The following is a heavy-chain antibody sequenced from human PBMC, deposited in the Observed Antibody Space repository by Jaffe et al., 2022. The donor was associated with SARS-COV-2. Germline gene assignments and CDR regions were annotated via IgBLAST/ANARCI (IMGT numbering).Heavy chain of an antibody. J-gene: IGHJ6*02. CDR3: ARETVTTPRNYYGMDV. CDR1: GFTFTSYS. Sequence: EVQLVESGGDLVQPGGSLRLSCAASGFTFTSYSMNWVRQAPGKGLEWVSYITSSGTPIYYADSVKGRFTISRDNAKNSLYLQMNSLRDEDTAVYFCARETVTTPRNYYGMDVWGQGTTVTVSS. CDR2: ITSSGTPI. V-gene: IGHV3-48*02. D-gene: IGHD4-4*01.